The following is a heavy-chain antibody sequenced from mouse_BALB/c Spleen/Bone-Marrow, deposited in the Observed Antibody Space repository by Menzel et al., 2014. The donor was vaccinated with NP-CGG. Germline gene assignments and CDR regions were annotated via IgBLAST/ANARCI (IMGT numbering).Heavy chain of an antibody. CDR3: AAYYYGTYGFAY. D-gene: IGHD1-1*01. V-gene: IGHV14-3*02. CDR2: IDPANCNT. Sequence: DVQLQESGAELVKPGASVKLSCTASGFNIKDTYMHWVKQRPEQGLEWFGRIDPANCNTKYDPKFQGKATITADTSSNTSYLQLSSLTSEDTAVYYCAAYYYGTYGFAYWGQGTLVTVSA. CDR1: GFNIKDTY. J-gene: IGHJ3*01.